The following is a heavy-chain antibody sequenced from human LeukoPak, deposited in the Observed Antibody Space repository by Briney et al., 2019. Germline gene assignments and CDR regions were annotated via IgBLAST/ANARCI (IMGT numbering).Heavy chain of an antibody. CDR3: ARGLISSHDFDY. CDR1: GGSFSGYY. CDR2: INHSGST. J-gene: IGHJ4*02. Sequence: SETLSLTCAVYGGSFSGYYWSWIRQPPGKGLEWIGEINHSGSTNYNPSLKSRVTISVDTSKNQFSLKPSSVTAADTAVYYCARGLISSHDFDYWGQGTLVTVSS. V-gene: IGHV4-34*01. D-gene: IGHD2-2*01.